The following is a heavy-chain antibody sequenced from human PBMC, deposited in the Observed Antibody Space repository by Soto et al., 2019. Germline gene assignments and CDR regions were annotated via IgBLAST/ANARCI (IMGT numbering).Heavy chain of an antibody. CDR3: ARANIVVVVAATDDAFDI. V-gene: IGHV1-18*01. CDR1: GYTFTSYG. CDR2: ISAYNGNT. D-gene: IGHD2-15*01. J-gene: IGHJ3*02. Sequence: GASVKVSCKASGYTFTSYGISWVRQAPGQGLEWMGWISAYNGNTNYAQKLQGRVTMTTDTSTSTAYMELRSLRSDDTAVYYCARANIVVVVAATDDAFDIWGQGTMVTVSS.